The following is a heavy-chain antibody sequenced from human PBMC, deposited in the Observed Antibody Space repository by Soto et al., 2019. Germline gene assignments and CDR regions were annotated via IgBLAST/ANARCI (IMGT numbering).Heavy chain of an antibody. Sequence: ASVKVYCKASGYTFTSYDINWVRQATGQGLEWMGWMNPNSGNTGYAQKFQGRVTMTRNTSISTAYMELSSLRSEDTAVYYCARGRSRPGSGWYPRNYYYYYGMDVWGQGTTVTVSS. CDR1: GYTFTSYD. V-gene: IGHV1-8*01. D-gene: IGHD6-19*01. J-gene: IGHJ6*02. CDR3: ARGRSRPGSGWYPRNYYYYYGMDV. CDR2: MNPNSGNT.